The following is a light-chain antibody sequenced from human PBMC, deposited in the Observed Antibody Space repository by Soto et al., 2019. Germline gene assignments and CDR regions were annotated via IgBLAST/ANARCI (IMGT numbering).Light chain of an antibody. CDR1: SSNIGSNY. Sequence: QAVVTQPPSVSGTPGQRVTISCSGSSSNIGSNYVHWYQHIPGAAPKLLISGNNQRPSGVPDRFSGSKSGTSASLAISGLRSEDEADYYCTTWDDSLSVVAFGGGTKLTVL. CDR2: GNN. J-gene: IGLJ2*01. CDR3: TTWDDSLSVVA. V-gene: IGLV1-47*01.